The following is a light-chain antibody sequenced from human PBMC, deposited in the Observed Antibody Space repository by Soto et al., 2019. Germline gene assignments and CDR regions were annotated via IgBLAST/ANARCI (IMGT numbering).Light chain of an antibody. CDR2: AAS. J-gene: IGKJ2*01. Sequence: DLQMTQSPSSLSASVADRLTITCRASQSIRNYLNWYQQKPGKAPKLLIYAASSLQSGVPSRFSGSGSGTDFTLTFSSLQPEDFATYYCQQSYSAPYTFGQGTKLEI. CDR3: QQSYSAPYT. V-gene: IGKV1-39*01. CDR1: QSIRNY.